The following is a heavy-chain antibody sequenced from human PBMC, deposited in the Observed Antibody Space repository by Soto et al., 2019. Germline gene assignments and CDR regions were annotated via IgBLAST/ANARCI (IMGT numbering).Heavy chain of an antibody. CDR1: GYTLTELS. Sequence: ASVKVSCKVSGYTLTELSMHWVRQAPGKGVEWMGGFDPEDGETIYAQKFQGRVTITADESTSTAYMELSSLRSEDTAVYYFSRDHDRSGLWSGYYWFDPWGQGTLVTVSS. CDR3: SRDHDRSGLWSGYYWFDP. J-gene: IGHJ5*02. D-gene: IGHD3-3*01. V-gene: IGHV1-24*01. CDR2: FDPEDGET.